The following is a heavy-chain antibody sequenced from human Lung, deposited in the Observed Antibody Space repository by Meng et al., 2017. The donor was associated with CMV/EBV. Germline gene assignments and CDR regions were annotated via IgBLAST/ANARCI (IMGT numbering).Heavy chain of an antibody. CDR2: IIPILGIA. V-gene: IGHV1-69*10. CDR1: GGTFSSYA. CDR3: ARIGATSSYYYGMDV. Sequence: SVXVSXXASGGTFSSYAISWVRQAPGQGLEWMGGIIPILGIANYAQKFQGRVTITTDTSTSTAYMELRSLRSDDTAVYYCARIGATSSYYYGMDVWGQGTTVXVSS. J-gene: IGHJ6*02. D-gene: IGHD1-26*01.